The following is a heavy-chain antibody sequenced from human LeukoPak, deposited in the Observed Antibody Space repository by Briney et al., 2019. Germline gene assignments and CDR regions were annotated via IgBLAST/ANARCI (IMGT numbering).Heavy chain of an antibody. CDR2: TYYRSKWYN. D-gene: IGHD5-24*01. Sequence: SQTLSLTCAVSGDXVSSNSAGWNWIRQSPSRGLEWLGRTYYRSKWYNDYAVSVKSRITINPDTSKNQFSLQLNSVTPEDTAVYYCARELEMATIYSYFDYWGQGTLVTVSS. CDR1: GDXVSSNSAG. CDR3: ARELEMATIYSYFDY. V-gene: IGHV6-1*01. J-gene: IGHJ4*02.